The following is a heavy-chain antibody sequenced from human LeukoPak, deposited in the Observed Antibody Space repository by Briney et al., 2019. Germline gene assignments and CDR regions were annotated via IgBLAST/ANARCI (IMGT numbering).Heavy chain of an antibody. CDR3: AREGSSWNYFDY. V-gene: IGHV3-30-3*01. CDR2: ISYDGSNK. CDR1: GFTFSSYA. D-gene: IGHD6-13*01. Sequence: GGSLRLSCAASGFTFSSYAMHWVRQAPGKGLEWVAVISYDGSNKCYADSVKGRFTISRDNSKNTLYLQMNSLRAEDTAVYYCAREGSSWNYFDYWGQGTLVTVSS. J-gene: IGHJ4*02.